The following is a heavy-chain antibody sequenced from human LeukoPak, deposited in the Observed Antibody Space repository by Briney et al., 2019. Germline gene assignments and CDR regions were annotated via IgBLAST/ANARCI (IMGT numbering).Heavy chain of an antibody. CDR3: ARAPYYDFWSGYYSLDY. Sequence: SETLSLTCAVYGGSFSGYYWSWLRQPPGKGLEWIGEINHSGSTNYNPSLKSRVTISVDTSKNQFSLKLSSVTAADTAVYYCARAPYYDFWSGYYSLDYWGQGTLVTVSS. V-gene: IGHV4-34*01. J-gene: IGHJ4*02. CDR2: INHSGST. D-gene: IGHD3-3*01. CDR1: GGSFSGYY.